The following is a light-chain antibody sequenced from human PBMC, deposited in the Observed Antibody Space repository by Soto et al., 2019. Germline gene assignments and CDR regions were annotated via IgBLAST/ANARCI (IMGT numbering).Light chain of an antibody. J-gene: IGKJ1*01. V-gene: IGKV3-20*01. CDR2: GAS. Sequence: EIGLTQSPATLSLSPGERATLSCRASQSISTYLAWYQQKPGQPPRLLIYGASTRATGIPDRFSGSGSGTDFTLTISRLEPEDFAVYHCQQYDDSMTFGQGTKVDIK. CDR1: QSISTY. CDR3: QQYDDSMT.